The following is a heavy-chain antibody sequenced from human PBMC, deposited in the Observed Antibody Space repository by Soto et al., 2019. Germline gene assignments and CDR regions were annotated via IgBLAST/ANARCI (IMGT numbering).Heavy chain of an antibody. CDR2: ISSSGRII. Sequence: EVQLVESGGGLVQPGGSLRLSCASSGFTFSSYEMNWVRQAPGKGLEWISYISSSGRIIYYADSVKGRFTISRDNAKNSLFLQVNSLRAEDTAVYYCARDSEEVRGIFNYCYGMDVWGQGTTVTVSS. CDR3: ARDSEEVRGIFNYCYGMDV. CDR1: GFTFSSYE. V-gene: IGHV3-48*03. J-gene: IGHJ6*02. D-gene: IGHD3-10*01.